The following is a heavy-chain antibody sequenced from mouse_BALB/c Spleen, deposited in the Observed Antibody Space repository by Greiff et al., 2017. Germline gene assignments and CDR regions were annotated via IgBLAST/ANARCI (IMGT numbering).Heavy chain of an antibody. V-gene: IGHV1-69*02. J-gene: IGHJ2*01. Sequence: VQLQQPGAELVRPGASVKLSCKASGYTFTSYWINWVKQRPGQGLEWIGNIYPSDSYTNYNQKFKDKATLTVDKSSSTAYMQLSSPTSEDSAVYDCTRDYVSSFDYWGQGTTLTVSS. CDR3: TRDYVSSFDY. CDR2: IYPSDSYT. D-gene: IGHD1-1*01. CDR1: GYTFTSYW.